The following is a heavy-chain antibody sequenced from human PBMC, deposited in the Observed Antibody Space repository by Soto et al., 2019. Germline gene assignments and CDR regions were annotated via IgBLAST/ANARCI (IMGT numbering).Heavy chain of an antibody. CDR1: CGSISGYD. J-gene: IGHJ6*03. Sequence: LVPKPLRCTVFCGSISGYDWSCISQPPGKGLEWIGYIYYSGSTNYNPSLKSRVTISVDTSKNQFSLKLSSVTAADTAVYYCARDHMAGYYYYMDVWGKGTTVTGSS. CDR3: ARDHMAGYYYYMDV. V-gene: IGHV4-59*01. D-gene: IGHD6-19*01. CDR2: IYYSGST.